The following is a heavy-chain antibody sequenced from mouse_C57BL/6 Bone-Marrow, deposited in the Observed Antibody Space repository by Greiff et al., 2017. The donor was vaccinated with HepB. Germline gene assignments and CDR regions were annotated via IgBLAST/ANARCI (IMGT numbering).Heavy chain of an antibody. D-gene: IGHD2-4*01. V-gene: IGHV5-17*01. CDR3: ATTMIRRAWFAY. CDR2: ISSGSSTI. J-gene: IGHJ3*01. Sequence: EVKVVESGGGLVKPGGSLKLSCAASGFTFSDYGMHWVRQAPEKGVEWVAYISSGSSTIYYADTVKGRFTISRDNAKNTLFLQMTSLRSEDTAMYYCATTMIRRAWFAYWGQGTLVTVSA. CDR1: GFTFSDYG.